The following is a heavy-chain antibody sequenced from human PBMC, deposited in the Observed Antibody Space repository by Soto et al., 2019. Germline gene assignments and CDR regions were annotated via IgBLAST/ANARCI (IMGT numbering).Heavy chain of an antibody. V-gene: IGHV1-3*01. D-gene: IGHD3-10*01. Sequence: QVPLVQSGAEVKKPGASVKVSCKASGYTFTSYAMHWVRQAPGQRPEWMGWINAGNGNRKYSQKFQGRVTITRDTSGSTAYMELSSLRCEDTAVYYCARDRRITMVRGVISYFDYWGQGTLVTVSS. CDR3: ARDRRITMVRGVISYFDY. CDR2: INAGNGNR. CDR1: GYTFTSYA. J-gene: IGHJ4*02.